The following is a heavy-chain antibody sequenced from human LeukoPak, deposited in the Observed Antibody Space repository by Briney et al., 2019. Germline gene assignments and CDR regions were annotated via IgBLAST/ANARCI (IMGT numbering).Heavy chain of an antibody. CDR2: IWYDESNK. V-gene: IGHV3-33*01. J-gene: IGHJ6*02. CDR1: GFTFRNYG. CDR3: ARDRPLYCTNGVCYYYYAMDV. D-gene: IGHD2-8*01. Sequence: GGSLRLSCAASGFTFRNYGMHWVRQAPGKGHEWVAVIWYDESNKYYAESVKGRFTISRDNSKNTLYLQMNSLRAEDTAVYYCARDRPLYCTNGVCYYYYAMDVWGQGTTVTVSS.